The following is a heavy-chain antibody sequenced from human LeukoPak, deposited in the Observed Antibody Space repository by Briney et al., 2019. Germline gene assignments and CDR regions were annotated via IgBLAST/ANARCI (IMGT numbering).Heavy chain of an antibody. D-gene: IGHD2-15*01. Sequence: TPSETLSLTCAVYGGSFSGYYWSWIRQPPGKGLEWIGEINHSGSTNYNPSLKSRVTISVDTSKNQFSLKLSSVTAADTAVYYCARVRIIRNAFDIWGQGTMVTVSS. CDR2: INHSGST. J-gene: IGHJ3*02. V-gene: IGHV4-34*01. CDR1: GGSFSGYY. CDR3: ARVRIIRNAFDI.